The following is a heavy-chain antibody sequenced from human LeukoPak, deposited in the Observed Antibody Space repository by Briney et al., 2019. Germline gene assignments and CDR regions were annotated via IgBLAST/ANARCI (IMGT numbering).Heavy chain of an antibody. V-gene: IGHV3-33*01. CDR1: GFTFSSYG. CDR3: ARDALGYSYGDY. CDR2: IWYDGSNK. J-gene: IGHJ4*02. Sequence: GGSLRLSCAASGFTFSSYGIHWVRQAPGKGLEWVAVIWYDGSNKYYADSVKGRFTISRDNSKNTLYLQMNSLRAEDTAVYYCARDALGYSYGDYWGQGTLVTVSS. D-gene: IGHD5-18*01.